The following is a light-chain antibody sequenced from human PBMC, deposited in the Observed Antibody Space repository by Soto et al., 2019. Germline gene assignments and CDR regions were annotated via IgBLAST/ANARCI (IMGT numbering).Light chain of an antibody. CDR2: KAS. Sequence: DIPMTQSPSTLSAFVGDRVTITCRASQSISSWLAWYQHKPGKAPKLPIYKASSIESGVPSRFSGGGSGTEVTLTISSLQPDDFATYYCHQYNSYSWTFGQGPKVEIK. CDR1: QSISSW. J-gene: IGKJ1*01. V-gene: IGKV1-5*03. CDR3: HQYNSYSWT.